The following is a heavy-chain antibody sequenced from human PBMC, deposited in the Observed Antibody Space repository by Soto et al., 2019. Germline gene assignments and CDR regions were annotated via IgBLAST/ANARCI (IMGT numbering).Heavy chain of an antibody. CDR2: IDPSDSYT. CDR3: ARDKRIGYCSGGSCQGWFDP. J-gene: IGHJ5*02. D-gene: IGHD2-15*01. Sequence: GESLKISCQGSGYSFTSYWISWVRQMPGKGLEWMGRIDPSDSYTNYSPSFQGHVTISADKSISTAYLQWSSLKASDTAMYYCARDKRIGYCSGGSCQGWFDPWGQGTLVTVSS. V-gene: IGHV5-10-1*01. CDR1: GYSFTSYW.